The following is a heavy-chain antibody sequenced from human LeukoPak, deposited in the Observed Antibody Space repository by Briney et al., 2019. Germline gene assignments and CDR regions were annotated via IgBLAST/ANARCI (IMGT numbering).Heavy chain of an antibody. V-gene: IGHV3-23*01. CDR2: ISGSGDTT. J-gene: IGHJ4*02. CDR1: GLTFTSFA. CDR3: AKGNWRYFDY. D-gene: IGHD1-1*01. Sequence: GGSLRLSCAASGLTFTSFAMSWVRQAPGKGLEWVSAISGSGDTTYYADSVKGRFTISRDNSKNTLYLQMNSLGADDTAVYYCAKGNWRYFDYWGQGTLVTVSS.